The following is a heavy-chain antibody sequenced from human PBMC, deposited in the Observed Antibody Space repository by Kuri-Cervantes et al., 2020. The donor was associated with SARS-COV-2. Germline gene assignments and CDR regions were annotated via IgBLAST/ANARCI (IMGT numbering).Heavy chain of an antibody. CDR3: ARPRYGDYDGAFDI. J-gene: IGHJ3*02. CDR2: IYYSGST. V-gene: IGHV4-59*11. D-gene: IGHD4-17*01. Sequence: GSLRLSCTVSGGSISGHYWSWIRQPPGKGLEWIGYIYYSGSTNYNPSLKSRVTISVDTSKNQFSLKLSSVTAADTAVYYCARPRYGDYDGAFDIWGQGTMVTVSS. CDR1: GGSISGHY.